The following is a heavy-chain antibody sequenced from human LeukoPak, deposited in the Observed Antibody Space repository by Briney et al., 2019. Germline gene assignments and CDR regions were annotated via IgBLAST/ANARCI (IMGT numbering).Heavy chain of an antibody. CDR2: IGHTGSIT. CDR3: ARDLGHQHDY. J-gene: IGHJ4*02. V-gene: IGHV3-48*01. Sequence: PGGSLRLSCAGSGFTFSSYSMNWVRHAPGKGLEWVSYIGHTGSITDYADSVKGRFTISRDNAKNSLYLQMNSLRAEDTAVYYCARDLGHQHDYWGQGTLVTVSS. CDR1: GFTFSSYS. D-gene: IGHD7-27*01.